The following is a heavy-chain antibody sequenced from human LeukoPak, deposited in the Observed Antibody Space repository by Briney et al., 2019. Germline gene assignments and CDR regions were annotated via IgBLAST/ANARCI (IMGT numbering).Heavy chain of an antibody. CDR2: ISGSGDST. Sequence: PGGSLRLSCAASGFTFSSYAMSWVRQALGKGLEWVSAISGSGDSTYYADSVKGRFTISRDNSKNTLYLQMNSLRAEDTAVYYCAKLPSDSSGYYFFDYWGQGTLVTVSS. CDR1: GFTFSSYA. V-gene: IGHV3-23*01. J-gene: IGHJ4*02. D-gene: IGHD3-22*01. CDR3: AKLPSDSSGYYFFDY.